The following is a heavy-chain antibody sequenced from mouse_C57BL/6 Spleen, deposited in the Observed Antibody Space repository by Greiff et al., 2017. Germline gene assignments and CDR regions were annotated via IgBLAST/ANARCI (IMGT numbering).Heavy chain of an antibody. D-gene: IGHD2-12*01. CDR2: IDPSDSYT. V-gene: IGHV1-69*01. Sequence: QVQLQQPGAELVMPGASVKLSCKASGYTFTSYWMHWVKQRPGQGLEWIGEIDPSDSYTNYNQKFKGKSTLTVDKSSSTAYMQLSSLTSEDSAVYYCASGDGCYSDWGQGTTLTVSS. CDR3: ASGDGCYSD. J-gene: IGHJ2*01. CDR1: GYTFTSYW.